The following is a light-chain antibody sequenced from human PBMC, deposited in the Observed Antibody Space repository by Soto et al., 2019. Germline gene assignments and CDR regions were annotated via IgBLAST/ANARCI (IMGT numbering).Light chain of an antibody. V-gene: IGKV3-11*01. CDR2: DTS. J-gene: IGKJ5*01. CDR3: QQRSNWPLT. CDR1: QSVNVY. Sequence: EIVLTQSPATLSLSPGERATLSCRASQSVNVYLAWYQQRPGQAPSLLIYDTSNRATAIPARFSGSGSGTDFTLTIDSLEPDDCAVYYCQQRSNWPLTFGHGTRLEIK.